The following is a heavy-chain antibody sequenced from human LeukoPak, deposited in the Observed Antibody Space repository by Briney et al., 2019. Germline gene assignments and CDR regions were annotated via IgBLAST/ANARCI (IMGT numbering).Heavy chain of an antibody. CDR3: ARSFDSGYDQPVDY. V-gene: IGHV5-51*01. J-gene: IGHJ4*02. Sequence: GESLKISCKGSGYSFNTYWIGWVRQMPGKGLEWMGIIYPGDSETRYSPSFQGQVTISADKYISTAYVQWSSLKASDTAMYYCARSFDSGYDQPVDYWGQGTLVTVSS. CDR2: IYPGDSET. D-gene: IGHD5-12*01. CDR1: GYSFNTYW.